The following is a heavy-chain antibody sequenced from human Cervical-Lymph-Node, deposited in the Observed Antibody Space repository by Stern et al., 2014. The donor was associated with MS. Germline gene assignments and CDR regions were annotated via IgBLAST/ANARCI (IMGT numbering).Heavy chain of an antibody. V-gene: IGHV3-30*03. Sequence: VQLVESGGGVVQPGRSLRLSCTASGLPFSSYAMHWVRQTPGKGLEWVAATSVDGARSYYLNAVEGRFTISRDNFQNTVYLQMNGLRAEDTAVYYCATHSGQVVPAAMAFEYWGQGTLVTVAS. D-gene: IGHD2-2*01. CDR2: TSVDGARS. CDR1: GLPFSSYA. CDR3: ATHSGQVVPAAMAFEY. J-gene: IGHJ4*02.